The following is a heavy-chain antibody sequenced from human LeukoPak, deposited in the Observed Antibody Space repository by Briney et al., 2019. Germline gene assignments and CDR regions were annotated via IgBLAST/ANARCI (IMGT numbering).Heavy chain of an antibody. CDR2: ISGSGGSI. Sequence: GGSLRLSCAASGFAFGNYGMSWVRQAPGKGLEWVSGISGSGGSIYYADSLKGRFTISKDNSKNTLYLQVNSLRAEDTAVYYCAKDHTVGATFGVYFDYWGQGTLVTVSS. V-gene: IGHV3-23*01. D-gene: IGHD1-26*01. CDR3: AKDHTVGATFGVYFDY. J-gene: IGHJ4*02. CDR1: GFAFGNYG.